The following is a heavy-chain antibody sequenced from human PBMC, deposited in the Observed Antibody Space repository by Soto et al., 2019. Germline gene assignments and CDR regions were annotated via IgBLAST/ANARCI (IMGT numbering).Heavy chain of an antibody. CDR3: AYGDSRGPFDS. V-gene: IGHV4-59*01. D-gene: IGHD4-17*01. CDR1: GGSTSSYY. Sequence: PSETLSLTCTVSGGSTSSYYWSWIRQPPGKGLEWIGYIYNSGSTNYNPSLKSRVTISVDTSKNQFSLKLSSVTAADTAVYYCAYGDSRGPFDSWGQGTLVTVSS. CDR2: IYNSGST. J-gene: IGHJ4*02.